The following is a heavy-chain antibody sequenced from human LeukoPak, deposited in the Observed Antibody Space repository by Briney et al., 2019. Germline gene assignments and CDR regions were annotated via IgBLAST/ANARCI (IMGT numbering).Heavy chain of an antibody. D-gene: IGHD1-14*01. V-gene: IGHV1-18*01. CDR2: ISVYNGNT. CDR1: GYTFTSYG. J-gene: IGHJ4*02. CDR3: ARATAGNFDY. Sequence: ASVKVSCKASGYTFTSYGISWVRQAPGQGREWMGWISVYNGNTNYAQKFQGRVTMTTDTSTSTAYMELRSLISDDTAVYYCARATAGNFDYWGQGTLVTVSS.